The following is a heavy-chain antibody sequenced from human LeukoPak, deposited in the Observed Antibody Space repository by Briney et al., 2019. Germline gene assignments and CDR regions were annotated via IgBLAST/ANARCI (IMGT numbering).Heavy chain of an antibody. D-gene: IGHD2-8*01. J-gene: IGHJ4*02. CDR1: GGSISSSSYY. CDR3: ARRQVYASDLDY. V-gene: IGHV4-39*01. CDR2: SYYSGST. Sequence: SETLSLTCTVSGGSISSSSYYWGWIRQPPGKGREWIGSSYYSGSTYYNPSLKSRVTISVDTSKNKFSLKLSSVTAADTAVYYCARRQVYASDLDYWGQGTLVTVSS.